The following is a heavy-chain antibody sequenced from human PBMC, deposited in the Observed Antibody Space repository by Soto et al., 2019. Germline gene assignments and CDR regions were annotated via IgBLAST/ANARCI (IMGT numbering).Heavy chain of an antibody. CDR2: VYNGATT. V-gene: IGHV4-59*01. CDR3: ASDDSESPATY. CDR1: GGSISSYY. D-gene: IGHD3-10*01. Sequence: SETLSLTCIVSGGSISSYYWTWTRQPPGKGLEWIGCVYNGATTSYNPSLKSRVTISVDTSKNQFSLKLTSVTAADTAMYYCASDDSESPATYWGQGTLVTVSS. J-gene: IGHJ4*02.